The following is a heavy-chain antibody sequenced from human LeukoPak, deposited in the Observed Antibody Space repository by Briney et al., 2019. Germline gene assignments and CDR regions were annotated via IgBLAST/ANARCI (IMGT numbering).Heavy chain of an antibody. CDR2: IYYSGST. J-gene: IGHJ3*02. CDR3: AREGPDYYDSRDDAFDI. CDR1: GGSISSYY. Sequence: SETLSLTCTVSGGSISSYYWSWIRQPSGKGLEWIGYIYYSGSTNHNPSLKSRVTISVDTSKNQFSLKPSSATAADTAVYYCAREGPDYYDSRDDAFDIWGQGTMVTVSS. D-gene: IGHD3-22*01. V-gene: IGHV4-59*01.